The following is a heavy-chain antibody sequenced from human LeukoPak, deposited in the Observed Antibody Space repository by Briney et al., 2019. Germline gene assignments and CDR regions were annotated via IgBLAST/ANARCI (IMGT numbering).Heavy chain of an antibody. V-gene: IGHV4-30-4*01. D-gene: IGHD2-2*01. CDR3: AREVGYCSSTSCYDYYYYGMDV. Sequence: SETLSLTCTVSGASISSDDYYWSWIRQPPGKGLKWIAYTHYSGSSFYNPSLKSRITISVDTSKNQFSLRLSSVTAADTAVYYCAREVGYCSSTSCYDYYYYGMDVWGQGTTVTVSS. CDR2: THYSGSS. CDR1: GASISSDDYY. J-gene: IGHJ6*02.